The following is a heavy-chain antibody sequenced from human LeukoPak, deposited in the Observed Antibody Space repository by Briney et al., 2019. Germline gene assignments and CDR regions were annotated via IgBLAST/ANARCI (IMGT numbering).Heavy chain of an antibody. Sequence: GGSLRLSRAASGFTFSSYGMHWVRQAPGKGLEWVAVISYDGSNKYYADSVKGRFTISRDNSKNTLYLQMNSLRAEDTAVYYCAKCCYDDAFDIWGQGTMVTVSS. CDR2: ISYDGSNK. CDR1: GFTFSSYG. CDR3: AKCCYDDAFDI. V-gene: IGHV3-30*18. D-gene: IGHD2-15*01. J-gene: IGHJ3*02.